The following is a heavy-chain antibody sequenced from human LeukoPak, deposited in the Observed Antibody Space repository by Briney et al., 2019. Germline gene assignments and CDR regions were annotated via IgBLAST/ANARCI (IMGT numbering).Heavy chain of an antibody. J-gene: IGHJ4*02. Sequence: GESLKISCKGSGYSFTSYWIAWVRQMPGKGLEWMGIIYPGDSDTRYSPSFQGQVTISADKSISTAYLQWSSLKASDTAMYYCARAPNYDFWSGYHYFDYWGQGTLVTVSS. D-gene: IGHD3-3*01. CDR3: ARAPNYDFWSGYHYFDY. CDR2: IYPGDSDT. CDR1: GYSFTSYW. V-gene: IGHV5-51*01.